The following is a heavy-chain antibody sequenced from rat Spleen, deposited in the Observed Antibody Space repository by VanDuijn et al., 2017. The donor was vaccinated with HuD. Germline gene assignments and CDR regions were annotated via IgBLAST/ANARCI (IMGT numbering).Heavy chain of an antibody. J-gene: IGHJ2*01. Sequence: EVQLVESGGGFVQPGRSLKFSCAASGFTFSIYDMAWVRQAPTKGLEWVASISYDGSSTYYRDSVKGRFTISRDNAKSTLYLQMDSLRSEDTATYYCTTGDSWGQGVMVTVSS. V-gene: IGHV5-20*01. CDR1: GFTFSIYD. CDR3: TTGDS. CDR2: ISYDGSST.